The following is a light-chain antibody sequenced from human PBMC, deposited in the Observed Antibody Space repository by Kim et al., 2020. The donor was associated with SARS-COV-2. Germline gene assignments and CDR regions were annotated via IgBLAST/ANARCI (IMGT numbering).Light chain of an antibody. J-gene: IGLJ2*01. CDR3: NSRGSNDNVL. Sequence: VASGQTFRITCQGDSLRSYYATWYQQKPGQAPIVVIYGKNNRPSGIPDRFSGSSSGDTASLTITGTQAGDEADYYCNSRGSNDNVLFGGGTQLTVL. CDR2: GKN. V-gene: IGLV3-19*01. CDR1: SLRSYY.